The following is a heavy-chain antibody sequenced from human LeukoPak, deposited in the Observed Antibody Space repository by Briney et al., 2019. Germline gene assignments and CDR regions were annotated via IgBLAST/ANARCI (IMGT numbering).Heavy chain of an antibody. CDR1: GGSISSYY. CDR3: ARRKPWLQLEDY. Sequence: SETLSLTCTVSGGSISSYYWSWIRQPPGMGLEWIGYIYYSGSTNYNPSLKSRVTISVDTSKNQFSLKLSSVTAADTAVYYCARRKPWLQLEDYWGQGTLVTVSS. D-gene: IGHD5-24*01. V-gene: IGHV4-59*08. CDR2: IYYSGST. J-gene: IGHJ4*02.